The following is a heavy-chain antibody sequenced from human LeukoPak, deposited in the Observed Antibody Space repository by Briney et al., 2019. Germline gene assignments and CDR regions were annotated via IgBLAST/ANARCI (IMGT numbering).Heavy chain of an antibody. CDR2: MNPNSGNT. V-gene: IGHV1-8*01. CDR1: GYTFTSYD. J-gene: IGHJ4*02. D-gene: IGHD3-9*01. Sequence: ASVKVSCKASGYTFTSYDINWVRQATGQGLEWMGWMNPNSGNTGYAQKFQGRVTMTRNTSISTAYMELSSLRSEDTAVYYCARVGLRYRTAAYWGQGTLVTVSS. CDR3: ARVGLRYRTAAY.